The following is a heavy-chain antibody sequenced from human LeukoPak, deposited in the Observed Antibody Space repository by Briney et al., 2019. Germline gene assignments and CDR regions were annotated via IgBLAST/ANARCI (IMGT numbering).Heavy chain of an antibody. D-gene: IGHD3-3*01. CDR3: ARQRFWISYPFAY. CDR2: FFYSGNT. CDR1: GGSVTSSNYF. V-gene: IGHV4-39*01. Sequence: TSETLSLTCSLSGGSVTSSNYFWAWIRQPPGKGLEWIGTFFYSGNTYYNPSLKSRVTISADTSKNQLSLNLTSVTATDTAVYYCARQRFWISYPFAYWGPGVLVAVSS. J-gene: IGHJ4*02.